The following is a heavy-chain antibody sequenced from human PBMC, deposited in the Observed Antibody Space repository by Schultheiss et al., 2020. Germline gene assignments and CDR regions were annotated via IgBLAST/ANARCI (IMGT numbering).Heavy chain of an antibody. V-gene: IGHV4-34*11. D-gene: IGHD4-17*01. CDR1: GGSFSGYY. J-gene: IGHJ6*02. CDR3: ARDYGDYGMDV. CDR2: IYYSGST. Sequence: SQTLSLTCAVYGGSFSGYYWSWIRQPPGKGLEWIGYIYYSGSTSYNPSLKSRVTISTDTSKNQFSLKLSSVTAADTAVYYCARDYGDYGMDVWGQGTTVTVAS.